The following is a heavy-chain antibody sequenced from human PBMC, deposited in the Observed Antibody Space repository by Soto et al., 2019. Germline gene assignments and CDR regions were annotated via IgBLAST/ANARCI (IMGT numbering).Heavy chain of an antibody. CDR2: MNPNSGNT. Sequence: ASVKVSCKASGYTFTSYDINWVRQATGQGLEWMGWMNPNSGNTGYAQKFQGRVTMTRNTSISTAYMELSSLRSEDTAVYYCAIVLMVYANDAFDIWGQGTMVTVSS. J-gene: IGHJ3*02. D-gene: IGHD2-8*01. CDR1: GYTFTSYD. V-gene: IGHV1-8*01. CDR3: AIVLMVYANDAFDI.